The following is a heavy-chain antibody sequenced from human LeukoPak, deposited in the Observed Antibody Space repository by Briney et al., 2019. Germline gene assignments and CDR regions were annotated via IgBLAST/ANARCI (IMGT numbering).Heavy chain of an antibody. CDR3: ARPVLKGYDNCGY. V-gene: IGHV1-2*06. D-gene: IGHD1-20*01. CDR1: GYTFTGYY. Sequence: ASXXVSYKASGYTFTGYYMHWVRQAPGQGLEWMGRINPNSGGTNYAQKFQGRVTMTRDTSISTAYMELSRLRSDDTAVYYCARPVLKGYDNCGYWGQGTLVTVSS. J-gene: IGHJ4*02. CDR2: INPNSGGT.